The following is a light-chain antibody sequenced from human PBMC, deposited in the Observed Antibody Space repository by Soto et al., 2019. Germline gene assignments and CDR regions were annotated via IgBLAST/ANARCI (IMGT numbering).Light chain of an antibody. Sequence: QSVLTQPASVSGSPGQSITISCTGTSSDVGGYNSVSWYQHHPGKAPKIILYEDGDRPSGVSYRFSGSKSGNTASLTISGLTAADDDDYFCTSYTSSMTNVFGSGTKLTVL. CDR1: SSDVGGYNS. CDR2: EDG. J-gene: IGLJ1*01. CDR3: TSYTSSMTNV. V-gene: IGLV2-14*01.